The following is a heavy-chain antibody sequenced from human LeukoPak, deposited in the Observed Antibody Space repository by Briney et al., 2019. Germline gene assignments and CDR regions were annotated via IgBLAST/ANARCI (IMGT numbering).Heavy chain of an antibody. V-gene: IGHV4-59*08. Sequence: SETLSLTCTVSGGSISGWYWSWIRQPPRKGLEWIGNIYGSGYTNYNPSLKSRVTMSIDTSKNQFSLKLSSVTAADTAVYYCARRKSVTMIVVVRRTMAFDIWGQGTMVTVSS. CDR1: GGSISGWY. J-gene: IGHJ3*02. CDR2: IYGSGYT. D-gene: IGHD3-22*01. CDR3: ARRKSVTMIVVVRRTMAFDI.